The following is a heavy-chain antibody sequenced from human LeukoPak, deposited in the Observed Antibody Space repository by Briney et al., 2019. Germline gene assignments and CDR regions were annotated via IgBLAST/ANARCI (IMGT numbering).Heavy chain of an antibody. D-gene: IGHD5-24*01. CDR2: IYSGSST. CDR3: ARDWVYKIDY. V-gene: IGHV3-53*01. J-gene: IGHJ4*02. CDR1: GFSVSSNH. Sequence: GGSLRLSCAASGFSVSSNHMSWVRQAPGKGPEWVSVIYSGSSTYYADPVRGRFIISRDNSKNTLYLQMNSLRAEDTAVYFCARDWVYKIDYWGRGTLVTVSS.